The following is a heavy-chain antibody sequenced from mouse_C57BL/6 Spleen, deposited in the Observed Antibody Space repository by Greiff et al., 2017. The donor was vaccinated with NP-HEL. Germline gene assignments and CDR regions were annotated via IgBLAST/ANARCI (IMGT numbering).Heavy chain of an antibody. Sequence: EVKLMESGPGLVKPSQSLSLTCSVTGYSITSGYYWNWIRQFPGNKLEWMGYISYDGSNNYNPSLKNRISITRDTSKNQFFLKLNSVTTEDTATYYCAREVGTIAYWGQGTLVTVSA. CDR3: AREVGTIAY. D-gene: IGHD4-1*01. CDR1: GYSITSGYY. J-gene: IGHJ3*01. V-gene: IGHV3-6*01. CDR2: ISYDGSN.